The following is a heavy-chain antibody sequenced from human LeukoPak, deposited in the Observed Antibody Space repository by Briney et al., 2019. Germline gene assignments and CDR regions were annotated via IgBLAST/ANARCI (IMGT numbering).Heavy chain of an antibody. V-gene: IGHV1-2*02. Sequence: ASVKVSCKVSGYTLTELSMHWVRQAPGQGLEWMGWINPNSGGTNYAQNFQGRVTMTRDTSISTAYMELSRLRSDDTALYYCARASGRYSDAFDIWGQGTMVTVSS. CDR1: GYTLTELS. D-gene: IGHD1-26*01. CDR3: ARASGRYSDAFDI. J-gene: IGHJ3*02. CDR2: INPNSGGT.